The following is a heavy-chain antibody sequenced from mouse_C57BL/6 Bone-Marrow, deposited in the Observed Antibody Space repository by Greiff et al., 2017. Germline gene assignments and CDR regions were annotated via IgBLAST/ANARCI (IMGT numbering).Heavy chain of an antibody. V-gene: IGHV5-4*03. D-gene: IGHD2-1*01. CDR1: GFTFSSYA. CDR2: ISDGGSYT. J-gene: IGHJ4*01. CDR3: ARGYGNSFYYAIDY. Sequence: EVKVVESGGGLVKPGGSLKLSCAASGFTFSSYAMSWVRQTPETRLEWVATISDGGSYTYYPDNVTGRFTISRDNAKNNLYLQMSQLKSEDTAMDYCARGYGNSFYYAIDYWGQGTSVTVSS.